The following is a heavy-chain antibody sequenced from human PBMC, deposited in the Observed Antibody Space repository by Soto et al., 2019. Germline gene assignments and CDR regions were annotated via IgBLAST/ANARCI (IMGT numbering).Heavy chain of an antibody. V-gene: IGHV3-72*01. CDR3: ARYTNYDFWSGSYGMDV. J-gene: IGHJ6*02. CDR1: GFTFSDHY. D-gene: IGHD3-3*01. CDR2: TRNKANSYTT. Sequence: GGSLRLSCAASGFTFSDHYMDWVRQAPGKGLEWVGRTRNKANSYTTEYAASVKGRFTISRDDSKNSLYLQMNSLKTEDTAVYYCARYTNYDFWSGSYGMDVWGQGTTVTVSS.